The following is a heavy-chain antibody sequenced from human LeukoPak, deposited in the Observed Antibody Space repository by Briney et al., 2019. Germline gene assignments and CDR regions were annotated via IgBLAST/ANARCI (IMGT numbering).Heavy chain of an antibody. J-gene: IGHJ3*02. D-gene: IGHD2-2*01. CDR2: IKNDGKIT. Sequence: QPGGSLRLSCAASEFTFNNYWMHWVRQAPGKGLVWVSRIKNDGKITTYADSVKGRFTTSRDNAKNTFYLQMNSLRVEDTAVYYCARVNDQDAFDIWGQGTMVTVSS. CDR3: ARVNDQDAFDI. CDR1: EFTFNNYW. V-gene: IGHV3-74*01.